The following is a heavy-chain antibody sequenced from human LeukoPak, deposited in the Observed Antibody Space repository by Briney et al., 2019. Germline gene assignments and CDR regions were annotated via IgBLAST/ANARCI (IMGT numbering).Heavy chain of an antibody. D-gene: IGHD2-21*02. J-gene: IGHJ4*02. CDR2: IKGGGGDP. V-gene: IGHV3-23*01. Sequence: GGSLRLSCAASGFTFTTYAMGWVRQAPGEGLEWVSSIKGGGGDPFYADSVRGRFTISRDRPKNTLYLQLNSLRAEDTAVYFCAQGGHDFNPFYYWGQGTLVTVSS. CDR1: GFTFTTYA. CDR3: AQGGHDFNPFYY.